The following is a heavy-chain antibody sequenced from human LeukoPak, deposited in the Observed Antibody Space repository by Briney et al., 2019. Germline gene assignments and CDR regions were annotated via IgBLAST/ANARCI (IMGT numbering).Heavy chain of an antibody. CDR1: GDFLSYHY. V-gene: IGHV4-59*11. J-gene: IGHJ4*02. D-gene: IGHD3-10*01. CDR2: IYNSGFT. CDR3: AIGRESLLDY. Sequence: SETLSLTCDVSGDFLSYHYRSWIRQSPGKGLEWIGFIYNSGFTNYNPSLKSRVIISQDTSKTHFTLRLTSLTAADTGVYFWAIGRESLLDYWGQGTRVIVSS.